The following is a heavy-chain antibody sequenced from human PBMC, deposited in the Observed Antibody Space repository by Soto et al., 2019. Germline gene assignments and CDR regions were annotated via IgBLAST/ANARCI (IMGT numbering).Heavy chain of an antibody. J-gene: IGHJ6*03. CDR2: MNPNSGNT. CDR1: GYTFTSYD. V-gene: IGHV1-8*01. CDR3: ARGLDYYGSGLPYEYYYMDV. Sequence: ASVKVSCKASGYTFTSYDINWVRQATGQGLEWMGWMNPNSGNTGYAQKFQGRVTMTRNTSISTAYMELSSLRSEDTAVYYCARGLDYYGSGLPYEYYYMDVWGKGTTVTVSS. D-gene: IGHD3-10*01.